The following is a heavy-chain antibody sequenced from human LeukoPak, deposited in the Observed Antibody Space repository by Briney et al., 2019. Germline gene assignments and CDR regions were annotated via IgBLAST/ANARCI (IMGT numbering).Heavy chain of an antibody. D-gene: IGHD3-10*01. Sequence: GESLQISCKASGYSFTNYWIGWVRQVPGQGLEWLGIIYGGDSETRYNPSSQGQVTFSVDKSINTAYLQWSSLKTSDTAIYYCAASPGELFLDDWGQGSLISVSS. CDR1: GYSFTNYW. V-gene: IGHV5-51*01. CDR3: AASPGELFLDD. J-gene: IGHJ4*02. CDR2: IYGGDSET.